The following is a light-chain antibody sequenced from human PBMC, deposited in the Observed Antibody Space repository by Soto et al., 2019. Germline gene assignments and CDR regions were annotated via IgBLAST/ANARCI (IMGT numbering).Light chain of an antibody. Sequence: DIQLTQSRSSLSASVGDSVTITCIASQSISTYLNWYQQKPGKAPNLLIYTTSNLESGVPSRFSGSGSGTDFTLTINSLQPEDFATYFCQQSYSRPRTFGQGTKVDI. CDR1: QSISTY. CDR2: TTS. J-gene: IGKJ1*01. CDR3: QQSYSRPRT. V-gene: IGKV1-39*01.